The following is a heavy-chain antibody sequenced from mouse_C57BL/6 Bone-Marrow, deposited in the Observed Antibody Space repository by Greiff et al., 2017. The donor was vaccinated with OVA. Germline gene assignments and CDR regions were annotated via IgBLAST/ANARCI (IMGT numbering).Heavy chain of an antibody. CDR1: GFTFSDYY. Sequence: EVMLVESGGGLVQPGGSLKLSCAASGFTFSDYYMYWVRQTPEKRLEWVAYISNGGGSTYYPDTVKGRFTISRDNAKNTLYLQMSRLKSEDTAMYYCASHSVLLLAYWGQGTLVTVSA. V-gene: IGHV5-12*01. D-gene: IGHD1-1*01. J-gene: IGHJ3*01. CDR3: ASHSVLLLAY. CDR2: ISNGGGST.